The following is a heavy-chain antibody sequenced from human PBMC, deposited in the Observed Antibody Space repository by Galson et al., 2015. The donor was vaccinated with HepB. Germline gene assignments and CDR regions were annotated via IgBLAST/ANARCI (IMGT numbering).Heavy chain of an antibody. CDR3: ARDTNYYGSGSYSYSDYYYYYGMDV. V-gene: IGHV3-48*02. CDR2: ISSSSSTI. CDR1: GFTFSSYS. D-gene: IGHD3-10*01. J-gene: IGHJ6*02. Sequence: SLRLSCAASGFTFSSYSMNWVRQAPGKGLEWVSYISSSSSTIYYADSVKGRFTISRDNAKNTLYLQMNSLRDEDTAVYYCARDTNYYGSGSYSYSDYYYYYGMDVWGQGTTVTVSS.